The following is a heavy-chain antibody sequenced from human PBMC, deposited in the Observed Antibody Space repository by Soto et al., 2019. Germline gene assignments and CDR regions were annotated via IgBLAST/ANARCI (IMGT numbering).Heavy chain of an antibody. D-gene: IGHD2-15*01. V-gene: IGHV4-59*01. J-gene: IGHJ3*02. CDR2: IYYSGST. CDR1: GGSISSYY. CDR3: AREGLSCSGGSCYGDAFDI. Sequence: PSETLSLTCTVSGGSISSYYWSWIRQPPGKGLEWIGYIYYSGSTNYNPSLKSRVTISVDTSKNQFSLKLSSVTAADTAVYYCAREGLSCSGGSCYGDAFDIWGQGTMVTVSS.